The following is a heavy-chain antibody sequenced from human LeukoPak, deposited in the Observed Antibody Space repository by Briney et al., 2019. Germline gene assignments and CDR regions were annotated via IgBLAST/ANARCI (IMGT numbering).Heavy chain of an antibody. CDR1: GGTFSSYA. J-gene: IGHJ6*02. CDR2: IIPIFGTA. V-gene: IGHV1-69*13. D-gene: IGHD3-3*01. Sequence: ASVKVSCTASGGTFSSYAISWVRQAPGQGLEWMGGIIPIFGTANYAQKFQGRVTITADESTSTAYMELSSLRSEDTAVYYCARNYDFWSGYYRGDGMDVWGQGTTVTVSS. CDR3: ARNYDFWSGYYRGDGMDV.